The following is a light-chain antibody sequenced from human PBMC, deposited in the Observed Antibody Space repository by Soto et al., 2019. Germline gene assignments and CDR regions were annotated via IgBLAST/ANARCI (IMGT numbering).Light chain of an antibody. V-gene: IGKV3-20*01. CDR2: GAS. J-gene: IGKJ5*01. Sequence: EIVLTQSPGTLSLSPGESATLSCRASQSVYSKYLAWYQQKPGPAPRLLIYGASSRASGIPDRFRGSGSGLDFTLTISRLEPEDFAVYYCQHHGGSPITFGQGARLESK. CDR1: QSVYSKY. CDR3: QHHGGSPIT.